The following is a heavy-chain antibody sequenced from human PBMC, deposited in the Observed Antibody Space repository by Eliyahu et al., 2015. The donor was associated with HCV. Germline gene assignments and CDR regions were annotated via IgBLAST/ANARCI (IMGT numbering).Heavy chain of an antibody. D-gene: IGHD6-13*01. J-gene: IGHJ5*02. CDR2: IYWDDDK. Sequence: QITLKESGPTLVKPTQTLTLTCTFSGFSLSXSGXGVGWIRQPPGKALEWLALIYWDDDKRYSPSLKSRLTITKDTSKNQVVLTMTNMDPVDTATYYCAHLNLLRIAAAGTDNWFDPWGQGTLVTVSS. CDR1: GFSLSXSGXG. CDR3: AHLNLLRIAAAGTDNWFDP. V-gene: IGHV2-5*02.